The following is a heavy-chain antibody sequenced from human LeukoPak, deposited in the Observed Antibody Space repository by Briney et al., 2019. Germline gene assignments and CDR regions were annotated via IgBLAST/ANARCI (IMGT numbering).Heavy chain of an antibody. V-gene: IGHV3-7*01. CDR1: GFTFSDYW. J-gene: IGHJ4*02. D-gene: IGHD3-22*01. CDR2: IKQDGGEK. Sequence: GGSLRLSCVGSGFTFSDYWMSWVRQVPGKGLEWVANIKQDGGEKYYVDSVKGRFTIFRDNAKNSLYLQMSSLRAEDTAVYFCARDGDTSGYSDWGQGTLVTVSS. CDR3: ARDGDTSGYSD.